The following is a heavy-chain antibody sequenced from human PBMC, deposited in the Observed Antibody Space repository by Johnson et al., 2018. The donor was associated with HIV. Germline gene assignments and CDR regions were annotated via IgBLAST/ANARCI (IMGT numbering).Heavy chain of an antibody. CDR1: GFTVSSNE. CDR3: ARRTVVTPGAVDI. J-gene: IGHJ3*02. CDR2: ISGGST. Sequence: VQLVESRGVLVQPGGSLRLSCAASGFTVSSNEMSWVRQAPGKGLEWVSSISGGSTYYADTVKGRFTISRDNAKNSLYRQMNSLRAEDTAVYYCARRTVVTPGAVDIWGQGTMVTVSS. V-gene: IGHV3-38-3*01. D-gene: IGHD4-23*01.